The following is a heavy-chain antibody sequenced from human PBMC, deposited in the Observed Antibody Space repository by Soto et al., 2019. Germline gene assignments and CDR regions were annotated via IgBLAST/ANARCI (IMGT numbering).Heavy chain of an antibody. CDR1: GFAFDNYA. V-gene: IGHV3-23*01. CDR2: IRGNSVNI. Sequence: TGGSLRLSCVASGFAFDNYAMSGVRQAPGSGLALVSYIRGNSVNIYYAHSMKGRFTLYIDNSKITVSLELTFLIVDDSAVYYCVKDHNNRLDSYNYALDVWGLGTTVTVSS. CDR3: VKDHNNRLDSYNYALDV. J-gene: IGHJ6*02.